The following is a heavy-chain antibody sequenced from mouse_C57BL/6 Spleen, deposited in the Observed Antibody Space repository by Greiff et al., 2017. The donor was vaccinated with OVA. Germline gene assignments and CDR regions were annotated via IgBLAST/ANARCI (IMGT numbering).Heavy chain of an antibody. Sequence: QVQLQQPGAELVKPGASVKLSCKASGYTFTSYWMHWVKQRPGQGLEWIGMIHPNSGSTNSNEKFKSKATLTVDKSSRTAYMRLSSLTSEDYAVYYCARRTGFDAMDYWGQGTSVTVSS. V-gene: IGHV1-64*01. CDR1: GYTFTSYW. CDR3: ARRTGFDAMDY. D-gene: IGHD4-1*01. CDR2: IHPNSGST. J-gene: IGHJ4*01.